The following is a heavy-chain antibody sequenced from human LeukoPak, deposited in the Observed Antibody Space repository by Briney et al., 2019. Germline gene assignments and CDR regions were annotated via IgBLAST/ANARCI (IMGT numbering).Heavy chain of an antibody. J-gene: IGHJ3*02. D-gene: IGHD3-9*01. CDR2: IYSSGST. Sequence: SETLSLTCSVSGGSISGSYWNWIRQPAGTGLEWIWRIYSSGSTNYNPSLKSRVTMSVDTSKNQFSLKLTSVTAADTAVYYCARHWDDILTGYAFDIWGQGTMVTVSS. V-gene: IGHV4-4*07. CDR3: ARHWDDILTGYAFDI. CDR1: GGSISGSY.